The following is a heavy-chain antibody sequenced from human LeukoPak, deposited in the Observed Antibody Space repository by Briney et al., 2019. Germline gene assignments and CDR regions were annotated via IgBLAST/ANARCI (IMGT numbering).Heavy chain of an antibody. CDR2: ISGSGGST. CDR3: AKAPVTTVVTQSFDY. J-gene: IGHJ4*02. CDR1: GFTFSSYA. D-gene: IGHD4-17*01. V-gene: IGHV3-23*01. Sequence: GGSLRLSCAASGFTFSSYAMSWVRQAPGKGLEWVSAISGSGGSTYYADSVKGRFTISRDNPKNTLYLQMNSLRAEDTAVYYCAKAPVTTVVTQSFDYWGQGTLVTVSS.